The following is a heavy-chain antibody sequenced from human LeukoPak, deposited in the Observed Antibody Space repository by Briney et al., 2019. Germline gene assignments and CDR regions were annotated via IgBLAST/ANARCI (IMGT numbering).Heavy chain of an antibody. CDR3: ARLRATRGV. Sequence: SETLSLTCAVYGGSFSGYYWSWIRQPPGKGLEWIGEINHSGNTNYNPSLKSRVTISVDTSKNQFSLKLSSVTAADTAVYYCARLRATRGVWGQGTLVTVSS. D-gene: IGHD5-12*01. CDR1: GGSFSGYY. CDR2: INHSGNT. J-gene: IGHJ4*02. V-gene: IGHV4-34*01.